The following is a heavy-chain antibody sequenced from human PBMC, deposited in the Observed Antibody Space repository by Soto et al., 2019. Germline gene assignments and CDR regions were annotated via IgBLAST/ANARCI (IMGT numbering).Heavy chain of an antibody. J-gene: IGHJ4*02. CDR3: ARDRIAVSALDS. Sequence: EVQLVESGGGLVQPGGSLRLYCAASGFTFSSYWMHWVRQVPGKGLMWVSRIISDGSGTSYADSVKGRFTISRDNARNTLYLQMNSLRAEDTAVYYCARDRIAVSALDSWGQGTLVTVSS. CDR1: GFTFSSYW. V-gene: IGHV3-74*01. D-gene: IGHD6-19*01. CDR2: IISDGSGT.